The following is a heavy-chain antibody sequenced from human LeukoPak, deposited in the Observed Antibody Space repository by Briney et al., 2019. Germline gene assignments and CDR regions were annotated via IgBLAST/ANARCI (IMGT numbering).Heavy chain of an antibody. CDR3: ARGNGGYYDSSGNFDY. CDR2: INHSGST. CDR1: GGSISSYY. D-gene: IGHD3-22*01. Sequence: SETLSLTCTVSGGSISSYYWSWIRQPPGKGLEWIGEINHSGSTNYNPSLKSRVTISVDTSKNQFSLKLSSVTAADTAVYYCARGNGGYYDSSGNFDYWGQGTLVTVSS. V-gene: IGHV4-34*01. J-gene: IGHJ4*02.